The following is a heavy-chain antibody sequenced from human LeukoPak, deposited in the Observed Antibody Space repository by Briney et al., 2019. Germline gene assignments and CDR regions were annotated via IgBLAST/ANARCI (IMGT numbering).Heavy chain of an antibody. D-gene: IGHD6-13*01. Sequence: ASVKVSCKASGYTFTTYTISWVRQAPGQGLEWMGWISTSNGNTNYAQKLQSRVTMTTDTSTSTAYMELRSLRSDDTAVYYCAREEGAPIAAANIWGLGTMVTVSS. V-gene: IGHV1-18*01. J-gene: IGHJ3*02. CDR2: ISTSNGNT. CDR1: GYTFTTYT. CDR3: AREEGAPIAAANI.